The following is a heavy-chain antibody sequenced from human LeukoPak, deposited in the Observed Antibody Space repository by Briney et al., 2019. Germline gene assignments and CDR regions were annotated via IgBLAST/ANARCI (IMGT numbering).Heavy chain of an antibody. Sequence: PSETLSLTCTVSGGSISSSSYYWGWIRQPPGKGLEWIGSIYYSGSTYYNPSLKSRVTISVDTSKNQFSLKLSSVTAADTAVYYCARGSSSRRYFDWFPNWFDPWGQGTLVTVSS. J-gene: IGHJ5*02. D-gene: IGHD3-9*01. V-gene: IGHV4-39*07. CDR1: GGSISSSSYY. CDR3: ARGSSSRRYFDWFPNWFDP. CDR2: IYYSGST.